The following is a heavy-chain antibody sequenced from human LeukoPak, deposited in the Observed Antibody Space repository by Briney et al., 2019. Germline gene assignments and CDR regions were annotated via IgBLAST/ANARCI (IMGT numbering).Heavy chain of an antibody. J-gene: IGHJ6*02. CDR3: ARYCSGGSCYGMDV. CDR2: IDWDDDK. V-gene: IGHV2-70*11. CDR1: GFSLSTSGMC. D-gene: IGHD2-15*01. Sequence: SGPTLVNPTQTLTLTCTFSGFSLSTSGMCVSWIRQPPGKALEWLARIDWDDDKYYSTSLKTRLTISKDTSKNQVVLTMTNMDPVDTATYYCARYCSGGSCYGMDVWGQGTTVTVSS.